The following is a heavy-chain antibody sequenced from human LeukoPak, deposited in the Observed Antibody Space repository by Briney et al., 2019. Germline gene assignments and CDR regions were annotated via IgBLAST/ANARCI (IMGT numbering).Heavy chain of an antibody. CDR3: LAGYYYYYMDV. CDR1: GFAFSNYW. Sequence: GGSLRLSCAASGFAFSNYWLHWVRQAPGKGLVWVARINTHGSSTNYADSVKGRFTISRDNAKNTLYLQMTSLSAEDAAVYYALAGYYYYYMDVWGKGTTVTVSS. J-gene: IGHJ6*03. V-gene: IGHV3-74*01. CDR2: INTHGSST. D-gene: IGHD6-13*01.